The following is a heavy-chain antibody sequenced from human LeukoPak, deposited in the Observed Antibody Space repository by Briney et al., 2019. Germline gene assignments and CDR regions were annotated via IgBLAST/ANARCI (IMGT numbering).Heavy chain of an antibody. V-gene: IGHV4-61*09. CDR2: IYTSGST. J-gene: IGHJ3*02. CDR1: GGSISSSNYY. CDR3: ARGVNVGSAFDI. D-gene: IGHD1-1*01. Sequence: PSETLSLTCSVSGGSISSSNYYWSWIRQPAGKGLEWIGHIYTSGSTNYNPSLKSRVTISLDTSKNQFSLKLSSVTAADTAVYYCARGVNVGSAFDIWGQGTMVTVSS.